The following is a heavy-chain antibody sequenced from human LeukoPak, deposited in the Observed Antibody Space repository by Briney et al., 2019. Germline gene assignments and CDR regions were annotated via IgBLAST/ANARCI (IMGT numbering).Heavy chain of an antibody. CDR3: ATTPVGATDFAFDI. D-gene: IGHD1-26*01. V-gene: IGHV4-34*01. CDR2: INHSGST. Sequence: PSETLSLTCAVYGGSFSGYYWSWIRQPPGKGLEWIGEINHSGSTNYNPSLKSRVTISVDTSKNQFSLKLSSVTAADTAVYYCATTPVGATDFAFDIWGQGTMVTVSS. CDR1: GGSFSGYY. J-gene: IGHJ3*02.